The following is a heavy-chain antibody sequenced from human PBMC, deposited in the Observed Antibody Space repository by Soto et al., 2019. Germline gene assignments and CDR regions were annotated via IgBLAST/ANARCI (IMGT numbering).Heavy chain of an antibody. CDR3: AKDISRGPTKNYDFWSGPDY. Sequence: EVQLVESGGAVVQPGGSLRLSCAASGFTFDEYAMHWVRQAPGKGLEWVSLISWDGSNRYYADSVQGRFTISRDNSKYSQYLQMNSLRAEDTALYYCAKDISRGPTKNYDFWSGPDYWGQGTLVTVSS. D-gene: IGHD3-3*01. CDR2: ISWDGSNR. V-gene: IGHV3-43D*04. CDR1: GFTFDEYA. J-gene: IGHJ4*02.